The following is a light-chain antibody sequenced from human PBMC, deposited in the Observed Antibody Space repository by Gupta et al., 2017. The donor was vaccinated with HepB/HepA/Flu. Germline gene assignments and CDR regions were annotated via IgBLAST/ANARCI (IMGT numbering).Light chain of an antibody. J-gene: IGKJ3*01. CDR3: QQDYDLPIFT. CDR2: DAS. V-gene: IGKV1-33*01. Sequence: IQMTQSPSSLSASVGDRVTITCQASQDINNYLNWYQQKPGKAPKLLIYDASNWEAGVTSRFSGSGYGKHFTFTSSGRQQEDIATYYCQQDYDLPIFTFGQGTKVEIK. CDR1: QDINNY.